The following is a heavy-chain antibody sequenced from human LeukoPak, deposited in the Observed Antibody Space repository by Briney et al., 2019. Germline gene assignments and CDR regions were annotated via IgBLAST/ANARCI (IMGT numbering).Heavy chain of an antibody. J-gene: IGHJ4*02. CDR2: IYYNGNT. CDR3: ARGQVDTHFDY. Sequence: PSETLSLTCTASGGFIGSFYWSWIRQPPGKGLEWLGYIYYNGNTDYSPSLKSRVTISVDTSKNQFSLKLNSVTAADTAVYYCARGQVDTHFDYWGPGTLVTVSS. D-gene: IGHD2-2*02. CDR1: GGFIGSFY. V-gene: IGHV4-59*01.